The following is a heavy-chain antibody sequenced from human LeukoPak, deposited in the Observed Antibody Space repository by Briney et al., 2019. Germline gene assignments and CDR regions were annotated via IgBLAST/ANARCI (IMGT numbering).Heavy chain of an antibody. Sequence: PGGSLRLSCAASGFTFSSYSMNWVRQAPGKGLEWVSSISSSSSYIYYADSVKGRFTISRDNAKNSLYLQMNSLRADDTAVYYCAREMFGDDAFDIWGQGTMVTVSS. V-gene: IGHV3-21*04. CDR2: ISSSSSYI. CDR3: AREMFGDDAFDI. CDR1: GFTFSSYS. J-gene: IGHJ3*02. D-gene: IGHD3-10*02.